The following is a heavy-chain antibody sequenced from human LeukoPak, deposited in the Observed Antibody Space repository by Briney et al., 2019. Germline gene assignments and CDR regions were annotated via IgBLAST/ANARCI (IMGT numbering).Heavy chain of an antibody. CDR2: IYYRGKT. CDR1: GASLSDYY. J-gene: IGHJ4*02. V-gene: IGHV4-59*12. CDR3: AREKIDGDHRGIFDY. D-gene: IGHD3-10*01. Sequence: SETLSLTCTVSGASLSDYYWSWIRQPPGKGLEWIGYIYYRGKTNYNPSLKSRATMSIDTSKSPCSLKLTSVTAADTAVFYCAREKIDGDHRGIFDYWGQGTLVTVSS.